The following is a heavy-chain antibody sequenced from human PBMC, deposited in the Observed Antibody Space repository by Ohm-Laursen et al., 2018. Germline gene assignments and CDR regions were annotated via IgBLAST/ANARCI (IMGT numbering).Heavy chain of an antibody. CDR2: IWYDGTKK. CDR3: ARTYDSSSAFDN. CDR1: EFNFSSYD. Sequence: RSLRLSCAASEFNFSSYDMHWVRQAPGKGLEWVAIIWYDGTKKYYPDSVKGRFTISRDNSKNTLYLQMNSLRAEDTAVYYFARTYDSSSAFDNWGQGTLVTVSS. J-gene: IGHJ4*02. D-gene: IGHD3-22*01. V-gene: IGHV3-33*01.